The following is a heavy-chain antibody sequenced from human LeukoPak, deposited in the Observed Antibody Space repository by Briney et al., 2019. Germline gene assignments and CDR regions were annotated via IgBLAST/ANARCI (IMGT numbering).Heavy chain of an antibody. J-gene: IGHJ4*02. D-gene: IGHD3-22*01. Sequence: PGGSLRLSCAASGFTFSSYWMHWVRQAPGKGLVWVSRINSDGSSTSYADSVKGRFTISRDNAKNTLYLQMNSLRAEDTAVYYCARETLDSSGYYPPLDYWGQGTLVTVSS. CDR3: ARETLDSSGYYPPLDY. CDR2: INSDGSST. V-gene: IGHV3-74*01. CDR1: GFTFSSYW.